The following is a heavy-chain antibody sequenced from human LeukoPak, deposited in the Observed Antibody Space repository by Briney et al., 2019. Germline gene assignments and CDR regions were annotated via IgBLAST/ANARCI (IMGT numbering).Heavy chain of an antibody. CDR3: AKSGQLWSPADY. V-gene: IGHV3-43*02. CDR2: ISRDGGST. D-gene: IGHD5-18*01. J-gene: IGHJ4*02. Sequence: GGSLRLSCAAYGFPFDDYAMHWVRQAPGKGLEWVSRISRDGGSTYYADSVKGRFTISRDNSKTSLYLQMNSLRTEDTALYYCAKSGQLWSPADYWGQGSLVTVPS. CDR1: GFPFDDYA.